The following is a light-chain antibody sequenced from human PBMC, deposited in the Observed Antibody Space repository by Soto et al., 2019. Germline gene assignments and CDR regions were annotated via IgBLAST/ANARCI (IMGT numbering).Light chain of an antibody. Sequence: QSFLTQPASLSGSPGQSITISCTGTSSDVGNYNYVSWYQQYPGRVPKLLIYMVSNRASGVSNRFSGSKSGNTASLTISGLQAEDEADYFCTSPTPGSLYVFGTGTKVTVL. V-gene: IGLV2-14*01. J-gene: IGLJ1*01. CDR1: SSDVGNYNY. CDR3: TSPTPGSLYV. CDR2: MVS.